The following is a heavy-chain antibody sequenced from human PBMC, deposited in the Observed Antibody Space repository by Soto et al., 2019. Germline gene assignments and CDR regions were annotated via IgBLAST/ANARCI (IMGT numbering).Heavy chain of an antibody. Sequence: PSETLSLTCAVYGVSFSGYYWSWIRQPPGKGLEWIGEINHSGSTNYNPSLKSRVTISVDTSKNQFSLKLSSVTAADTAVYYCARGGIVVVPAAMTKGRYFDYWGQGTLVTVSS. J-gene: IGHJ4*02. CDR3: ARGGIVVVPAAMTKGRYFDY. V-gene: IGHV4-34*01. D-gene: IGHD2-2*01. CDR1: GVSFSGYY. CDR2: INHSGST.